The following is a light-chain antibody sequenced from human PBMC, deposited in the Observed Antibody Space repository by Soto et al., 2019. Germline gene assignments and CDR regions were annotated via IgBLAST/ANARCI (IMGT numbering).Light chain of an antibody. J-gene: IGKJ1*01. V-gene: IGKV1-39*01. CDR2: TAS. CDR1: QSISSY. Sequence: DIQMTQSPSSLSASVGDRVSITCRAGQSISSYLNWYQQKPGKAPKLLIYTASSLQSGVPSRFSSSGSGIDFTLTISSLQPEDFATYYCQQSYSTPQTFGQGTKVEIK. CDR3: QQSYSTPQT.